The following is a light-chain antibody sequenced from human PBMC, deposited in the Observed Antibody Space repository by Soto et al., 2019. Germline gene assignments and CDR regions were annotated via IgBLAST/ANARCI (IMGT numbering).Light chain of an antibody. J-gene: IGKJ1*01. CDR2: GAS. CDR3: QHHSSRQTWT. V-gene: IGKV3-15*01. CDR1: QNVSSN. Sequence: EIVMTQSPATLSVSPGETATLSCRASQNVSSNLSWYQQGPGQAPRLLIYGASTRATDNSAMFSGSGSETEFTLTISSLQSEDFEVYFYQHHSSRQTWTFGQGTRV.